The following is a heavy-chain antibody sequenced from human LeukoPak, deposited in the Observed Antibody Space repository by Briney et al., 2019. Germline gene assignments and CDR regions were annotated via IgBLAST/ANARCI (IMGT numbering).Heavy chain of an antibody. J-gene: IGHJ4*02. Sequence: SETLSLTCTVSGDSITSSSFFRDWIRQPPGRGLEWIGNISYSGGTNYNPSLQSRVTISVDTSKNQFSLKLSSVTAADTAVYFCAGHDSRGYYVAYWGQGALVTVSS. V-gene: IGHV4-39*01. D-gene: IGHD3-22*01. CDR1: GDSITSSSFF. CDR2: ISYSGGT. CDR3: AGHDSRGYYVAY.